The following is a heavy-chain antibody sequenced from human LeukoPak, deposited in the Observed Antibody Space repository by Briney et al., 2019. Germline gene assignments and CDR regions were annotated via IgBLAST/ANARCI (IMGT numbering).Heavy chain of an antibody. D-gene: IGHD2-15*01. CDR2: IYYSGST. J-gene: IGHJ4*02. Sequence: PSETLSLTCTVSGGSISSSSYYWGWIRQPPGKGLEWIGSIYYSGSTYYNPSLKSRVTISVDTSKNQFSLKLSSVTAADTAVYYCAREGDRGGSCYDYWGQGTLVTVSS. CDR1: GGSISSSSYY. CDR3: AREGDRGGSCYDY. V-gene: IGHV4-39*07.